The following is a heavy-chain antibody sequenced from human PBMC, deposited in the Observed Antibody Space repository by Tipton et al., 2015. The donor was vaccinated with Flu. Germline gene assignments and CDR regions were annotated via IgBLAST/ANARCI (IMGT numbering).Heavy chain of an antibody. J-gene: IGHJ2*01. CDR1: GYSISVGYH. CDR2: LNDDETT. Sequence: TLSLTCAVSGYSISVGYHWGWIRQPPGEALEWIGSLNDDETTYYNPSLKSRVTISVDKSKNQVSLRLLTVTATDMAVYYCARMRARDCTLGVCYLWWFDLWGRGSLVIVSS. D-gene: IGHD2-8*01. CDR3: ARMRARDCTLGVCYLWWFDL. V-gene: IGHV4-38-2*01.